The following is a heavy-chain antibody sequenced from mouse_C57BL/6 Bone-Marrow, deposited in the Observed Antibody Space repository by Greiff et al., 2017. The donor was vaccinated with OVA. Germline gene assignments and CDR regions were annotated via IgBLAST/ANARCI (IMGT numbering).Heavy chain of an antibody. V-gene: IGHV6-3*01. Sequence: EVKLVESGGGLVQPGGSMKLSCVASGFTFSNYWMNWVRQSPEKGLEWVAQIRLKSDNYATHYAVSVKGRFTIYRDDSKSSVYLQMNNLRAEDTGIYYCTDCYYDWYFDVWGTGTTVTVAS. D-gene: IGHD2-3*01. CDR3: TDCYYDWYFDV. CDR1: GFTFSNYW. J-gene: IGHJ1*03. CDR2: IRLKSDNYAT.